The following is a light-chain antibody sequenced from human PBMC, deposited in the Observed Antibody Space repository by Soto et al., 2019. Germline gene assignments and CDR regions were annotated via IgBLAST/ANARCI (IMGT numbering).Light chain of an antibody. CDR2: GAS. J-gene: IGKJ1*01. Sequence: EIVLTQSPGTLSLSPGDRATLSCRASQSVNSNYLAWYQRKPGQAPRLLIYGASNRATDLPYRFSARGSGTDFTLTITRLEAEDFAVYCCQQYDSTPPTFGQGTKVEVK. V-gene: IGKV3-20*01. CDR1: QSVNSNY. CDR3: QQYDSTPPT.